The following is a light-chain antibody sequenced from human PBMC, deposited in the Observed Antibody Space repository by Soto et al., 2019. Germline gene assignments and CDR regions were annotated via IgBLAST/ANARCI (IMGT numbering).Light chain of an antibody. J-gene: IGKJ5*01. V-gene: IGKV1D-12*01. CDR2: AAS. Sequence: DIQMTQSPSYLSASVGDRVTITCRASQGISSWLAWYQHKPGKAPKLLIYAASILQGGVPSRFSSSGSGTDFTLTINSLQPEDFATYYCPQANTFPSTFGQGTRLDIK. CDR1: QGISSW. CDR3: PQANTFPST.